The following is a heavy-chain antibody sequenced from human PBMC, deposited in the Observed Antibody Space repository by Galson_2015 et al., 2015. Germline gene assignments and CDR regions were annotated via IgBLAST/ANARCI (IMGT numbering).Heavy chain of an antibody. D-gene: IGHD3-10*01. CDR3: AQTYGSGRFDY. CDR1: RFTFSGYA. V-gene: IGHV3-23*01. Sequence: SLRLSCAASRFTFSGYAMTWVRQAPGKGLEWVSTISGSGENTYYADSVKGRFTISRDNSKTTLFLQMNSLRAEDTAVYYCAQTYGSGRFDYWGQGTLVTVSS. CDR2: ISGSGENT. J-gene: IGHJ4*02.